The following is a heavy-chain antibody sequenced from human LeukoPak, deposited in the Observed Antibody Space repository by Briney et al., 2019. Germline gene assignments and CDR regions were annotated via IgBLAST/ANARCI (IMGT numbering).Heavy chain of an antibody. J-gene: IGHJ3*02. V-gene: IGHV3-23*01. CDR2: ISGSGGST. CDR1: GFTFSSYA. Sequence: PGGSLRLSCAASGFTFSSYAMSWVRQAPGKGLEWVSAISGSGGSTYYADSVKGRFTISRDNAKNSLYLQMNSLRAEDTAVYYCARDLYSYGFYAFDIWGQGTMVTVSS. CDR3: ARDLYSYGFYAFDI. D-gene: IGHD5-18*01.